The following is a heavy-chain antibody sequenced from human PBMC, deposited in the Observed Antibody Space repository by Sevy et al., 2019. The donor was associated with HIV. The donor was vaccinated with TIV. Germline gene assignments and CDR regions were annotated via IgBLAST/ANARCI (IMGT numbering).Heavy chain of an antibody. CDR2: IYYSGST. Sequence: SETLSLTCTVSGGSISSYYWSWIRQPPGKGLEWIGYIYYSGSTNYNPSLKSRVTISVDTSKNQFSLKLSSVTAAETAVNYCARGGGQYPSPYFDYWGQGTLVTVSS. CDR1: GGSISSYY. V-gene: IGHV4-59*01. J-gene: IGHJ4*02. CDR3: ARGGGQYPSPYFDY. D-gene: IGHD2-2*01.